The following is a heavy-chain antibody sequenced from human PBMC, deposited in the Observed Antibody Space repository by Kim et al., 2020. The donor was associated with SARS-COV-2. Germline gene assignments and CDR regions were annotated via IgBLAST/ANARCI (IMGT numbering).Heavy chain of an antibody. V-gene: IGHV3-7*01. J-gene: IGHJ4*02. CDR3: ARVGQQLVAGELDY. Sequence: VDSVKGRFTISRDNAKNSLYLQMNSLRAEDTAVYYCARVGQQLVAGELDYWGQGTLVTVSS. D-gene: IGHD6-13*01.